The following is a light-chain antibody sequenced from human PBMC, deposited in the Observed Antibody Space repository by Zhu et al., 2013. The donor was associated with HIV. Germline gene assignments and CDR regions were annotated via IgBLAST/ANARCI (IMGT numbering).Light chain of an antibody. CDR3: QQRTNWRST. CDR1: RQVSSAY. J-gene: IGKJ4*01. CDR2: DAS. Sequence: EIVLTQSPGRLSLSPGERATLSCRANRQVSSAYLAWYQQTPGQSPRLLIYDASNRAAGVPVRFSGSGSGTDFTLTISSLEPEDFAVYYCQQRTNWRSTFGGGTKVEIK. V-gene: IGKV3-11*01.